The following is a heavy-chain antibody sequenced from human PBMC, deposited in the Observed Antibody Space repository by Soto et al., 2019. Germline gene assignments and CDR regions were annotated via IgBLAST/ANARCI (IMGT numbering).Heavy chain of an antibody. J-gene: IGHJ4*02. CDR3: AKDCGRGYSGYEKPYSYGPTVVDY. Sequence: GGSLRLSCAASGFTFSSYAMSWVRQAPGKGLEWVSAISGSGGRTYYADSVKGRFTISRDNSKNTLYLQMNSLRDEDTAVYYCAKDCGRGYSGYEKPYSYGPTVVDYWGQGTLVTVSS. D-gene: IGHD5-12*01. CDR2: ISGSGGRT. CDR1: GFTFSSYA. V-gene: IGHV3-23*01.